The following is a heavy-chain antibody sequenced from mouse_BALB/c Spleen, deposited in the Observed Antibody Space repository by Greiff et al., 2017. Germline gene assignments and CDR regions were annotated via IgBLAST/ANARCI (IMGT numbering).Heavy chain of an antibody. V-gene: IGHV14-4*02. J-gene: IGHJ3*01. CDR3: NGDEAWFAY. Sequence: EVKLQESGAELVRSGASVKLSCTASGFNIKDYYMHWVKQRPEQGLEWIGWIDPENGDTEYAPKFQGKATMTADTSSNTAYLQLSSLTSEDTAVYYCNGDEAWFAYWGQGTLVTVSA. CDR1: GFNIKDYY. CDR2: IDPENGDT.